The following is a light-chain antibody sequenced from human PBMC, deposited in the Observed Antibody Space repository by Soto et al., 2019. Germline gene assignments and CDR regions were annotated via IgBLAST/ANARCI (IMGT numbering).Light chain of an antibody. Sequence: EFVLTQSPGTLSLSPGERATLSCRASQTVRNNYLAWYQQKPGQAPRLLIYDASSRATGIPYRFSGGGSGTDFTLTISRLEPEDFAVYYCPQFSSYPRTFGGGTKVDIK. CDR2: DAS. J-gene: IGKJ4*01. CDR1: QTVRNNY. CDR3: PQFSSYPRT. V-gene: IGKV3-20*01.